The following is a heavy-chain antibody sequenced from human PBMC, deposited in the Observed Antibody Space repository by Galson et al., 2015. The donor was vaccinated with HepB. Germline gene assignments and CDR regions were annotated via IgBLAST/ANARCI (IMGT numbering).Heavy chain of an antibody. J-gene: IGHJ4*02. CDR2: INSIGDST. V-gene: IGHV3-64D*06. D-gene: IGHD3-10*01. Sequence: SLRLSCAASGFTFSNYAMHWVRQAPGKGPEYVSAINSIGDSTYYADSVKGRFTISRDNSKSTLYLQMSGLRAEDTAVYYCVKALSRSYFDYWGQGTRVTVSS. CDR1: GFTFSNYA. CDR3: VKALSRSYFDY.